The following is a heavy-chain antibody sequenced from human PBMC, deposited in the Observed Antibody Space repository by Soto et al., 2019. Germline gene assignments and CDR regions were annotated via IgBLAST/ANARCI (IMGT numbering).Heavy chain of an antibody. J-gene: IGHJ4*02. Sequence: SETLSLTCTVSGGSISSGDYYWSWIRQPPGKGLEWIGYIYYSGSTNYNPSLKSRVTISVDTSKNQFSLKLSSVTAADTAVYYCARDKITGLFDYWGQGTLVTVSS. D-gene: IGHD2-8*02. V-gene: IGHV4-61*08. CDR1: GGSISSGDYY. CDR3: ARDKITGLFDY. CDR2: IYYSGST.